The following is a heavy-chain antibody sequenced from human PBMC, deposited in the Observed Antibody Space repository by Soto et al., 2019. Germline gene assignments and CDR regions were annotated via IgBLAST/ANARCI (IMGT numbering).Heavy chain of an antibody. Sequence: QEQLVESGGGVVQAGRSLRLSCAASGFTFNFFGMHWVRQAPGKGLEWVAVISYDGSEKYYADSVKGRFTMSRDNSKNMVYLEMSSLRPEDTSVYYCAKERRYSFDAFDIWGHGTMVTAS. CDR2: ISYDGSEK. CDR3: AKERRYSFDAFDI. CDR1: GFTFNFFG. V-gene: IGHV3-30*18. D-gene: IGHD5-12*01. J-gene: IGHJ3*02.